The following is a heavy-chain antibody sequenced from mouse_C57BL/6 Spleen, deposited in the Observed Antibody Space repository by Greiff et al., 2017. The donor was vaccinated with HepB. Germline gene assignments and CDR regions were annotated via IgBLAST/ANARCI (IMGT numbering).Heavy chain of an antibody. CDR3: ARGRNGYYGWYFDV. D-gene: IGHD2-3*01. V-gene: IGHV3-6*01. J-gene: IGHJ1*03. CDR2: ISYDGSN. CDR1: GYSITSGYY. Sequence: DVKLVESGPGLVKPSQSLSLTCSVTGYSITSGYYWNWIRQFPGNKLEWMGYISYDGSNNYNPSLKNRISITRDTSKNQLFLKLNSVTTEDTATYYCARGRNGYYGWYFDVWGTGTTVTVSS.